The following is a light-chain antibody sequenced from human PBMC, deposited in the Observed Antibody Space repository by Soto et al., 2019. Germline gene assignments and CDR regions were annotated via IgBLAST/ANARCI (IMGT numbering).Light chain of an antibody. V-gene: IGKV3-20*01. CDR2: GAS. Sequence: EIVLTQSPGTLSLSPGERATLSCRASQSVSTTYLAWYEQKPGQAPRLLIYGASTRATGTPDRFSGSGSGTVFTLTITRVEPEDFAVFYCHQYGSSPWTFGQGTRVEIK. J-gene: IGKJ1*01. CDR1: QSVSTTY. CDR3: HQYGSSPWT.